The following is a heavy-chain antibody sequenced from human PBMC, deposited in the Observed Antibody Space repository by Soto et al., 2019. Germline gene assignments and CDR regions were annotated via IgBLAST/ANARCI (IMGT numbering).Heavy chain of an antibody. Sequence: SETLSLTCTVSGGSISSYYWSWIRQPPGKGLEWIGYIYYSGSTNYNPSLKSRVTISVDTSKNQFSLKLSSVTAADTAVYYCARRRDVLRYFDWLSPEDNWFDPWGQGTLVTVSS. CDR1: GGSISSYY. CDR3: ARRRDVLRYFDWLSPEDNWFDP. V-gene: IGHV4-59*08. CDR2: IYYSGST. J-gene: IGHJ5*02. D-gene: IGHD3-9*01.